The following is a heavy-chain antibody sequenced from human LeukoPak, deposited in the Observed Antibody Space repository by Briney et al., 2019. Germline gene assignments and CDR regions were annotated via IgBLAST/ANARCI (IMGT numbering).Heavy chain of an antibody. Sequence: GGSLRLSCAASGFTFSSYAMSWVRQAPGKGLEWVSYISIGSSTIYYANSVRGRFTISRDNAKNSLYLQMNSLRAEDTAVYYCARGGYDSSGYYFDYWGQGTLVTVSS. CDR1: GFTFSSYA. CDR2: ISIGSSTI. CDR3: ARGGYDSSGYYFDY. V-gene: IGHV3-48*01. D-gene: IGHD3-22*01. J-gene: IGHJ4*02.